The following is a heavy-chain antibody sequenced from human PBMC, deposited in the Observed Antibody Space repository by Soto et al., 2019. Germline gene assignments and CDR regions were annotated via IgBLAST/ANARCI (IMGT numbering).Heavy chain of an antibody. J-gene: IGHJ5*02. V-gene: IGHV4-30-4*01. CDR2: IYYSGST. Sequence: SETLSLTCTVSGGSIISGDYYWSWIRQPPGQGLEWIGYIYYSGSTYYNPSLKSRVTISVDTSKNQFSLKLSSVTAADTAVYYCARELRGGYCSGGSCSVFDPWGQGTPVTVSS. CDR1: GGSIISGDYY. D-gene: IGHD2-15*01. CDR3: ARELRGGYCSGGSCSVFDP.